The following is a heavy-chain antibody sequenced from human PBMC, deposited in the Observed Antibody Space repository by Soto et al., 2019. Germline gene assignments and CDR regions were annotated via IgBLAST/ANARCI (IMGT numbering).Heavy chain of an antibody. D-gene: IGHD3-22*01. CDR3: ARGRHYYDSSGYYYYFDY. Sequence: PSETLSLTCTVSGGSISSSSYYWGWIRQPPGKGLEWIGSIYYSGSTYYNPSLKSRVTISVDTSKNQFSLKLSSVTAADTAVYYCARGRHYYDSSGYYYYFDYWGQGTLVTVSS. J-gene: IGHJ4*02. CDR1: GGSISSSSYY. V-gene: IGHV4-39*01. CDR2: IYYSGST.